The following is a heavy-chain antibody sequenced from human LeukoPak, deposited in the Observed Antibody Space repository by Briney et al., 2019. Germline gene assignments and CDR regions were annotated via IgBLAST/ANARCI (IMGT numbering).Heavy chain of an antibody. V-gene: IGHV4-59*08. CDR3: TRRGGSSSSDWFGP. CDR1: GGSISNYY. CDR2: VYYTGST. Sequence: PSQTLSLTCTVSGGSISNYYWSWIRQPPGKGLEWIGYVYYTGSTSYNPSLKSRVTISGDTSKNQFSLKLSSVTAADTAVYYCTRRGGSSSSDWFGPWGQGTLVIVSS. D-gene: IGHD6-6*01. J-gene: IGHJ5*02.